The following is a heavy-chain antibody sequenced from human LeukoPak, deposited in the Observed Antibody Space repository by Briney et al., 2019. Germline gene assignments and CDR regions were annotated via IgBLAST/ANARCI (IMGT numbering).Heavy chain of an antibody. CDR2: IYPGDSDI. D-gene: IGHD6-13*01. V-gene: IGHV5-51*01. J-gene: IGHJ4*02. CDR1: GYSFTSNW. Sequence: GESLKISCKGSGYSFTSNWIAWVRQMPGKGLESMGIIYPGDSDIRYNPSFQGQVTMSADKSIDTAYLQWSSLKASDTAMYFCARSRSSWDSPDYWGQGTLVTVSS. CDR3: ARSRSSWDSPDY.